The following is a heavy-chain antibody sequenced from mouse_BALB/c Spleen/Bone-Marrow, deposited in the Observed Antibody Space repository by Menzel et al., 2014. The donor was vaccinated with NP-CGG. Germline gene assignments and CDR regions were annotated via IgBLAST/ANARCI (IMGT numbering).Heavy chain of an antibody. V-gene: IGHV1-69*02. CDR1: GYTFTSYW. Sequence: VQLRQSGAELVRPGASVKLSCKASGYTFTSYWINWVKQRPGQGLEWIGNIYPSNNYTNYNQKFKDKATLTVDKSSSTAYMQLSSPTSEDSAVYYCTGGNYPYCFDYWGQGTTLTVSS. D-gene: IGHD2-1*01. J-gene: IGHJ2*01. CDR3: TGGNYPYCFDY. CDR2: IYPSNNYT.